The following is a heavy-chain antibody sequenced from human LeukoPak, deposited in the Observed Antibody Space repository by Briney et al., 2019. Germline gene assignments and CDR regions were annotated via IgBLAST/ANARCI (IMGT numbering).Heavy chain of an antibody. CDR2: IYGGDRT. J-gene: IGHJ3*01. V-gene: IGHV3-66*01. Sequence: GGSLRLSCAASGVTGRSNYMNWVRQAPGKGLEWVSVIYGGDRTNYADSVKGRFTISRDNSKNTLYLQMDSLRAEDTAVYYCARAQLDIAAFDVWGQGTMVTVSS. CDR3: ARAQLDIAAFDV. D-gene: IGHD2-2*03. CDR1: GVTGRSNY.